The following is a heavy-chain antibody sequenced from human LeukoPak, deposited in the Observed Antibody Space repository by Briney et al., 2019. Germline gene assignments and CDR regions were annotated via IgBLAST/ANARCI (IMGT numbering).Heavy chain of an antibody. V-gene: IGHV4-59*08. CDR3: ARHVVNSSLAYDFWSGSPPWYFDL. J-gene: IGHJ2*01. D-gene: IGHD3-3*01. Sequence: PSETLSLTCTVSGGSISSYYWSWIRQPPGKGLEWIGYIYYSGSTNYNPSLKSRVTISVGTSKNQFSLKLSSVTAADTAVYYCARHVVNSSLAYDFWSGSPPWYFDLWGRGTLVTVSS. CDR2: IYYSGST. CDR1: GGSISSYY.